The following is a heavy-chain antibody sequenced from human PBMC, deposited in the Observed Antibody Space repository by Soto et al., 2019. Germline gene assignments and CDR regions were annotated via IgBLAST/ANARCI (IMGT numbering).Heavy chain of an antibody. CDR2: INHRGGA. Sequence: FRGYGGPFSGYYWSWIRQTPGKGLEGIGEINHRGGANYKPSLKSRVTISVDTSKNQFSLNLNSVTAADTAVYDCAGGQRRGGSSGWSLWGQGTLVTVSS. CDR1: GGPFSGYY. J-gene: IGHJ4*02. CDR3: AGGQRRGGSSGWSL. V-gene: IGHV4-34*01. D-gene: IGHD6-19*01.